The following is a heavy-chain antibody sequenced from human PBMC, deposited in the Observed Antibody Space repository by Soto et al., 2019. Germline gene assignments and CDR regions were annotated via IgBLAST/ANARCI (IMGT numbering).Heavy chain of an antibody. D-gene: IGHD2-15*01. Sequence: SETLSLTCTVSAGSISSGGYYWSCIRHXPGTGLEWIGYIYYSGSTYYNPSLKSRVTISVDTSKNQFSLKLSSVTAADTAVYYCARGSYCSGGRCYPGYNWFDLWGQGTLVTVYS. CDR1: AGSISSGGYY. V-gene: IGHV4-31*03. J-gene: IGHJ5*02. CDR3: ARGSYCSGGRCYPGYNWFDL. CDR2: IYYSGST.